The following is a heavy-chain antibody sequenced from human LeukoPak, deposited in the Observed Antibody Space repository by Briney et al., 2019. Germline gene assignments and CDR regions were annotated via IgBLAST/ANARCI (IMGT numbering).Heavy chain of an antibody. CDR3: ARDPVGRNDAFDI. CDR1: GFTFSSYS. Sequence: QPGGSLRLSCAASGFTFSSYSMNWVRQAPGKGLEWVSFITSSSGTIYYTDSVKGRFTISRDNAKNSLYLQMNSLRDEDTAVYYCARDPVGRNDAFDIWGQGTMVTVSS. V-gene: IGHV3-48*02. CDR2: ITSSSGTI. D-gene: IGHD1-26*01. J-gene: IGHJ3*02.